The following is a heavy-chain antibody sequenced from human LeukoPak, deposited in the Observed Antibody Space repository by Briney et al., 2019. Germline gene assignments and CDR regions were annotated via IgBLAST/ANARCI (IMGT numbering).Heavy chain of an antibody. V-gene: IGHV1-18*01. Sequence: GASVKVSCKTSGYTFTNYGITWVRQAPGQGLEWMGWITAYNDNTYYAQKLQGRVTMTTDTSTSTAYMELRSLRSDDTAVYYCARDLRRGSSSWYVSGGDYWGQGALVTVSS. CDR2: ITAYNDNT. CDR3: ARDLRRGSSSWYVSGGDY. CDR1: GYTFTNYG. D-gene: IGHD6-13*01. J-gene: IGHJ4*02.